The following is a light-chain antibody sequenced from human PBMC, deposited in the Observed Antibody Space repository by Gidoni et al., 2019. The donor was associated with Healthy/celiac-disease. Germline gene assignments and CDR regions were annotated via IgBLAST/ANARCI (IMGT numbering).Light chain of an antibody. J-gene: IGKJ4*01. CDR1: QSVLYSSNNKNY. CDR3: QQYYSTPLT. V-gene: IGKV4-1*01. CDR2: WAS. Sequence: IVMTQSPDSLPVSLGERATINCKSSQSVLYSSNNKNYLAWYQQKPGQPPKLLIYWASTRESGVPDRFSGSGSGTDFTLTISSLQAEDVAVYYCQQYYSTPLTFXGXTKVEIK.